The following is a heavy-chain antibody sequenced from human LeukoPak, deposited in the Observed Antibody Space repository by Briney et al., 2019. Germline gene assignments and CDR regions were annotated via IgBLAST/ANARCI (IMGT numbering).Heavy chain of an antibody. CDR2: IKQDGSDK. J-gene: IGHJ4*02. Sequence: GGSLRLSCAASGFTFGNYWISWVRHAPGKGLEWVANIKQDGSDKYYVDSVTGRFTISRDNAKNSLYLQMNSLRAEDTAVYYCARWATSFDLWGQGTLVTVSS. CDR1: GFTFGNYW. CDR3: ARWATSFDL. D-gene: IGHD6-6*01. V-gene: IGHV3-7*01.